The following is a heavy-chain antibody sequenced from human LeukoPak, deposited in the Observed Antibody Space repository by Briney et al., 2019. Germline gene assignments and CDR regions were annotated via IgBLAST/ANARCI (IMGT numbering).Heavy chain of an antibody. J-gene: IGHJ4*02. Sequence: PGRSLRLSCAASGFTFSSYSMHWVRQAPGKGLEWVAVISYDGSNKYYADSVKGRFTISRDNSKNTLYLQMNSLRAEDTAVYYCAKNGDSSGYYSVDYWGQGTLVTVSS. CDR2: ISYDGSNK. D-gene: IGHD3-22*01. CDR3: AKNGDSSGYYSVDY. V-gene: IGHV3-30*18. CDR1: GFTFSSYS.